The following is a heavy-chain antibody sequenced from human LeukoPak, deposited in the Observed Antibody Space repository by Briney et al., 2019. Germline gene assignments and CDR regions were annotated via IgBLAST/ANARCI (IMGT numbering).Heavy chain of an antibody. CDR2: IIPIFGTA. D-gene: IGHD3-22*01. V-gene: IGHV1-69*15. CDR1: GGTFSSYA. J-gene: IGHJ4*02. CDR3: ARDALIDYYDSSGPHDY. Sequence: SSVKVSCKASGGTFSSYAISWVRQAPGQGLEWMGRIIPIFGTANYAQKFQGRVTITADESTSTAYMELSSLRAEDTAVYYGARDALIDYYDSSGPHDYWGQGTLVTVSS.